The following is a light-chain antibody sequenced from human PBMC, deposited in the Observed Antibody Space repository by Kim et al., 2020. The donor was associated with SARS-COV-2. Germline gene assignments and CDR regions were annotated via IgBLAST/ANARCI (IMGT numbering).Light chain of an antibody. V-gene: IGKV3-20*01. CDR3: LQYVSTLWT. J-gene: IGKJ1*01. Sequence: IVLTQSPGTLSLSPGERATLSCRASQSITSNYLTWYQHKPGQAPRLLIYGASSRATGISDRFSGSGSGTDFTLTISRLEPEDSAVYYCLQYVSTLWTFGAGTKVDIK. CDR1: QSITSNY. CDR2: GAS.